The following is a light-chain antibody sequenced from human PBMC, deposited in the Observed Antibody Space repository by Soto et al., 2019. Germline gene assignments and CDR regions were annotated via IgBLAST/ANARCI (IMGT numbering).Light chain of an antibody. V-gene: IGLV2-14*03. CDR3: SSYTSSTLWV. CDR1: SSDVGGYHY. J-gene: IGLJ3*02. CDR2: DVT. Sequence: QAVVTQPASVSGSPGQSITISCTGTSSDVGGYHYVSWYQQHPGKAPKLMIYDVTNRPSGVSNRFSGSKSGNTASLTISGLQAEDEADYYCSSYTSSTLWVFGGGTQLTVL.